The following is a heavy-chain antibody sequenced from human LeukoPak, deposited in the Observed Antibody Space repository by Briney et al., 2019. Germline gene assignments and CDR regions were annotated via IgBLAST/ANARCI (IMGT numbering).Heavy chain of an antibody. D-gene: IGHD4-23*01. V-gene: IGHV3-9*01. Sequence: GRSLRLSCAASGFTFDDYAMHWVRQAPGKGLEWVSGISWNSGSIGYADSVKGRFTISRDNAKNSLYLQMNSLRAEDTALYYCAIGYGGNSGADYWGQGTLVTVSS. J-gene: IGHJ4*02. CDR1: GFTFDDYA. CDR2: ISWNSGSI. CDR3: AIGYGGNSGADY.